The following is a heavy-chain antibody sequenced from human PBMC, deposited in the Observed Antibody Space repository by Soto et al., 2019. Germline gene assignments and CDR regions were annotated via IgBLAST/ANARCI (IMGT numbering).Heavy chain of an antibody. V-gene: IGHV3-23*01. J-gene: IGHJ6*03. CDR3: ANKLTTVTHHYYYYYMDV. Sequence: GGSLRLSCAASGFTFSSYAMSWVRQAPGKGLEWVSAISGSGGSTYYADSVKGRFTISRDNSKNTLYLQMNSLRAEDTAVYYCANKLTTVTHHYYYYYMDVWGKGTTVTVSS. D-gene: IGHD4-17*01. CDR1: GFTFSSYA. CDR2: ISGSGGST.